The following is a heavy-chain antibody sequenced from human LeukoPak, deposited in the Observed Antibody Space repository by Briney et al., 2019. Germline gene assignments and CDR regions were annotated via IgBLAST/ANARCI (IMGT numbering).Heavy chain of an antibody. CDR1: GYTFTSYD. D-gene: IGHD2-2*02. CDR3: ARVGYCSSTSCYKSYYYGMDV. Sequence: ASVKVSCKASGYTFTSYDINWVRQATGQGLEWMGWMNPNSGNTGYAQKFQGRVTMTRNTSISTAYMELNSLRSEDTAVYYCARVGYCSSTSCYKSYYYGMDVWGQGTTVTVSS. J-gene: IGHJ6*02. CDR2: MNPNSGNT. V-gene: IGHV1-8*01.